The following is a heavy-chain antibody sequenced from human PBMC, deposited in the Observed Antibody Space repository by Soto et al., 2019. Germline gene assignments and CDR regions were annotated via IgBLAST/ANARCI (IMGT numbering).Heavy chain of an antibody. CDR3: ARGSHFDFSSGYASSLDV. V-gene: IGHV4-34*01. D-gene: IGHD3-3*01. CDR2: VKHSGNI. CDR1: GGSFSGYY. Sequence: SETLSLTCAVYGGSFSGYYWGWFRQPPGKGLEWIGEVKHSGNINYNPSLKTRLTVSVDTSKNQFSLKLSSMTAADTAMYYCARGSHFDFSSGYASSLDVCDQGPMVTVS. J-gene: IGHJ3*01.